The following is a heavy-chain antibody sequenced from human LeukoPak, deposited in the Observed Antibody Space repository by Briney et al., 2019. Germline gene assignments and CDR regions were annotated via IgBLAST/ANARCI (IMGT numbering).Heavy chain of an antibody. Sequence: GGSLRLSCAASGFTFSGSAMHWVRQASGKGLEWVGRIRSKANNYATANAASVKGRFTTSRDDSKNTAYLQMNSLKTEDTAVYYCTRRRTDDSSGYYDFWGQGTLVTVSS. D-gene: IGHD3-22*01. CDR1: GFTFSGSA. CDR3: TRRRTDDSSGYYDF. J-gene: IGHJ4*02. CDR2: IRSKANNYAT. V-gene: IGHV3-73*01.